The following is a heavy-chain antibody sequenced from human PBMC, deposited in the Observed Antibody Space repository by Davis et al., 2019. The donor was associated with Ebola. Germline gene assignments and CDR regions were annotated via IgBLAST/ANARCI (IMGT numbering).Heavy chain of an antibody. CDR3: ARDGGQGYYDSSGYYYVIHYYGMDV. CDR1: GFPFSSYG. J-gene: IGHJ6*02. Sequence: GESLKISCAASGFPFSSYGMHWVRQAPGKGLEWVAVISSDGSNKYYADSVKGRFTISRDNAKNSLYLQMNSLRAEDTAVYYWARDGGQGYYDSSGYYYVIHYYGMDVWGQGTTVTVSS. CDR2: ISSDGSNK. D-gene: IGHD3-22*01. V-gene: IGHV3-30*03.